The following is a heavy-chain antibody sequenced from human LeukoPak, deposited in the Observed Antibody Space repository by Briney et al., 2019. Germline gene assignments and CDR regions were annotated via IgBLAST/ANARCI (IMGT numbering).Heavy chain of an antibody. CDR3: ARPMATTSFSDAFDI. V-gene: IGHV5-51*01. CDR2: IYPGDSDT. D-gene: IGHD5-24*01. J-gene: IGHJ3*02. CDR1: GYSFTSYW. Sequence: GESLKISCKGSGYSFTSYWIGWVRQMPGKGLEWMGIIYPGDSDTRFSPSFQGQVTISADKSISTAYLQWSSLKASDTAMYYCARPMATTSFSDAFDIWGQGTMATVSS.